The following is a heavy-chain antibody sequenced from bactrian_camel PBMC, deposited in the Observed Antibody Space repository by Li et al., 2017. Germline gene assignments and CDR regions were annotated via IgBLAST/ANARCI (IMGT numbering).Heavy chain of an antibody. V-gene: IGHV3S63*01. Sequence: VQLVESGGGSMQAGGSLRLSCTVSGSTRNCMGWFRQAPGKEREGVACANMDGSGVYVDSVKGRFTISKDSAKNTVHLEMNSLTPEDTAVYYCAAESGSWCAGWKNFNYWGQGTQVTVS. D-gene: IGHD2*01. J-gene: IGHJ4*01. CDR2: ANMDGSG. CDR1: GSTRNC. CDR3: AAESGSWCAGWKNFNY.